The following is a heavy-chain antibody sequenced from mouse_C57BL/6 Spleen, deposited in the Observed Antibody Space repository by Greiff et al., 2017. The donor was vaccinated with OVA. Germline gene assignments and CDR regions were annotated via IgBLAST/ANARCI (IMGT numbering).Heavy chain of an antibody. V-gene: IGHV1-31*01. CDR2: IYPYYGVY. CDR3: ARWGVEGFAY. Sequence: EVQLQQSGPELVKPGASVKISCKASGYSFTGYYMHWVKQSHGNILAWIGYIYPYYGVYNSNQKLKCKATLTVDKSSSTAYMELRSLTSEDSAVYYCARWGVEGFAYWGQGTLVTVSA. CDR1: GYSFTGYY. D-gene: IGHD1-1*01. J-gene: IGHJ3*01.